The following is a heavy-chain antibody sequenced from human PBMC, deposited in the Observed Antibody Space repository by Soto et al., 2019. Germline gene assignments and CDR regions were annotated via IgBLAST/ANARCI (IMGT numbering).Heavy chain of an antibody. J-gene: IGHJ4*02. Sequence: SETLSLTCAVSGGSISSSNWWSWVRQPPGKGLEWIGEIYHSGSTNYNPSLKSRVTISVDKSKNQFSLKLSSVTAADTAVYYCARLLKVTTKRSAYFDYWGQGTLVTVSS. CDR1: GGSISSSNW. CDR2: IYHSGST. V-gene: IGHV4-4*02. D-gene: IGHD4-17*01. CDR3: ARLLKVTTKRSAYFDY.